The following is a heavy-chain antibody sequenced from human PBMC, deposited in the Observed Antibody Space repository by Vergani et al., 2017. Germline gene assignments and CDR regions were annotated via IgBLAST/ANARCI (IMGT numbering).Heavy chain of an antibody. CDR2: IWYDGSNK. V-gene: IGHV3-33*01. CDR1: GFTFSSYG. D-gene: IGHD6-13*01. J-gene: IGHJ4*02. Sequence: QVQLVESGVGVVQPGRSLRLSCAASGFTFSSYGMHWVRQAPGKGLEWVAVIWYDGSNKYYADSVKGRFTISRDNSKNTLYLQMNSLRAEDTAVYYCARDRYSSSWPYYFDYWGQGTLVTVSS. CDR3: ARDRYSSSWPYYFDY.